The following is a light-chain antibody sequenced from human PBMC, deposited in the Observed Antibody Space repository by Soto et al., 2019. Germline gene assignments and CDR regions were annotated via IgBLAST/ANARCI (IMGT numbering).Light chain of an antibody. CDR1: RSDVGSYDL. CDR2: EVA. Sequence: QSALTQPASVSGSPGQSITISCTGTRSDVGSYDLVSWYQQHPGEAPKLLIYEVAERPSGVSIRFSGSKSDYTASLTISGLQVEDEADYYCSSYAGRGVGVFGGGTMLTVL. V-gene: IGLV2-23*02. J-gene: IGLJ2*01. CDR3: SSYAGRGVGV.